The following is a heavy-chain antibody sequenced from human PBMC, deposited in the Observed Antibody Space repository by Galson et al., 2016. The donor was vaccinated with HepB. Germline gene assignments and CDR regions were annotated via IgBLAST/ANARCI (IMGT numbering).Heavy chain of an antibody. CDR1: GFSLSTTGVR. CDR2: IDWDDDK. CDR3: ARIGFGDSGTFFDY. Sequence: PALVKPTQTLTLTCTFSGFSLSTTGVRVSWIRQPPGKALERLARIDWDDDKFYSISLRTRLSISKDTSKHQVVLTMTNMDPVDTATYYCARIGFGDSGTFFDYWGQGTLVTVSS. V-gene: IGHV2-70*04. J-gene: IGHJ4*02. D-gene: IGHD2-21*02.